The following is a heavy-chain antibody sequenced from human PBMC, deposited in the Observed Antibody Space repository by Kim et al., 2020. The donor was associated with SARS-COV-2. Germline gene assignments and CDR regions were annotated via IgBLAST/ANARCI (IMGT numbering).Heavy chain of an antibody. Sequence: GGSLRLSCAASGFTFSSYGMHWVRQAPGKGLEWVAVISYDGSNKNYVDSVKGRFTISRDNSKNTLYLQMNSPRAEDTAVYYCARVIASYSSGWIYYYYGMDVWGQGTTVTVSS. CDR3: ARVIASYSSGWIYYYYGMDV. CDR2: ISYDGSNK. V-gene: IGHV3-30*04. CDR1: GFTFSSYG. J-gene: IGHJ6*02. D-gene: IGHD6-19*01.